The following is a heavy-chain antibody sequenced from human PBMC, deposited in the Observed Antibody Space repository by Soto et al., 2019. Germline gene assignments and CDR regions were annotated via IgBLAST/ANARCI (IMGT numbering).Heavy chain of an antibody. Sequence: SVKVSCKASGGTFSSYAISWVRQAPGQGLEWMGGIIPIFGTANYAQKFQGRVTITADESTSTAYMELGSLRSEDTAVYYCARQARYYYDSSGYYPPYYWGQGTLVTVSS. V-gene: IGHV1-69*13. CDR3: ARQARYYYDSSGYYPPYY. J-gene: IGHJ4*02. CDR1: GGTFSSYA. CDR2: IIPIFGTA. D-gene: IGHD3-22*01.